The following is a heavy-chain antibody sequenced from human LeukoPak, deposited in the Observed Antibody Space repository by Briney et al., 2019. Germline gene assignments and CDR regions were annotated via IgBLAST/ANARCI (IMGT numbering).Heavy chain of an antibody. CDR2: VHQSGST. J-gene: IGHJ4*02. CDR3: ARVKFNPDY. D-gene: IGHD1-14*01. CDR1: GYSISRGYH. V-gene: IGHV4-38-2*02. Sequence: SETLSLTCTVSGYSISRGYHWGWVRQPPGKGLEWIGSVHQSGSTYYNPSLKSRLTISADTSKNQFLLKLDSVTAADRAVYYCARVKFNPDYWGQGTLVTVSS.